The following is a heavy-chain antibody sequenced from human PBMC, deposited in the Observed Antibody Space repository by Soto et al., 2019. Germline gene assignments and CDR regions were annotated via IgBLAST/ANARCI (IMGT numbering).Heavy chain of an antibody. CDR1: GYTFTSYG. Sequence: RASVKVSCKASGYTFTSYGISWVRQAPGQGLEWMGWISAYNGNTNYAQKLQGRVTMTTDTSTSTAYMELRSLRSDDTAVYYCARVGGDIAAAVYNWFGPWGQGTLVTVSS. J-gene: IGHJ5*02. CDR2: ISAYNGNT. CDR3: ARVGGDIAAAVYNWFGP. V-gene: IGHV1-18*01. D-gene: IGHD6-13*01.